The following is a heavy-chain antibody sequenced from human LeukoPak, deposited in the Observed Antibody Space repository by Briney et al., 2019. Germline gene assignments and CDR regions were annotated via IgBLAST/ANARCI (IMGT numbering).Heavy chain of an antibody. CDR3: ARGLDSGYDRFEY. CDR2: IIPIFGTA. V-gene: IGHV1-69*05. J-gene: IGHJ4*02. Sequence: ASVKVSCKASGGTFSSYAISWVRQAPGQGLEWMGGIIPIFGTANYAQKFQGRVTITTDESTSTAYMELSSLRSEDTAVYYCARGLDSGYDRFEYWGQGTLVTVSS. CDR1: GGTFSSYA. D-gene: IGHD5-12*01.